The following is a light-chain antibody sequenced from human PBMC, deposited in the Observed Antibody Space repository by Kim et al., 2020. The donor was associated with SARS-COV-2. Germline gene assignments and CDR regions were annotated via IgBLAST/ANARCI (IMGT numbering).Light chain of an antibody. J-gene: IGKJ1*01. V-gene: IGKV1-17*03. Sequence: ASVGDRVTISCRASQKSSNYCVWFQQKPGKVPKRLIHAATILQSGVPSRFSGSGSGTEFTLTISSLQPEDSATYFCLQHRSFPWTFGQGTKVDIK. CDR3: LQHRSFPWT. CDR2: AAT. CDR1: QKSSNY.